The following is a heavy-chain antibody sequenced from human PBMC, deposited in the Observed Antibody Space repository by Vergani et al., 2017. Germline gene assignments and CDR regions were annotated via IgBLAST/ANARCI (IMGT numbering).Heavy chain of an antibody. Sequence: QVQLVQSGSELRKPGASVKISCKASGYTLNNYALNWVRQAPGQGLEWMGWINTNTGNPMYAQGFTGRFVFSLDTAVNTAYLQINSLKAEDSAVYYCVRKRLGTTKGDFDYWGQGTLVSVSS. J-gene: IGHJ4*02. D-gene: IGHD3-16*01. CDR3: VRKRLGTTKGDFDY. V-gene: IGHV7-4-1*02. CDR2: INTNTGNP. CDR1: GYTLNNYA.